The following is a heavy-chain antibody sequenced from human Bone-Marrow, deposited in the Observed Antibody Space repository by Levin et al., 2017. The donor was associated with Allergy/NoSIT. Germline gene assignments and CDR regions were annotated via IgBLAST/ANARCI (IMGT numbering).Heavy chain of an antibody. Sequence: ETLSLTCAASGFTFSSYSMNWVRQAPGKGLEWVSSISSSSSYIYYADSVKGRFTISRDNAKNSLYLQMNSLRAEDTAVYYCARGNDIVVVPPQNWFDPWGQGTLVTVSS. V-gene: IGHV3-21*01. CDR1: GFTFSSYS. CDR2: ISSSSSYI. J-gene: IGHJ5*02. D-gene: IGHD2-2*01. CDR3: ARGNDIVVVPPQNWFDP.